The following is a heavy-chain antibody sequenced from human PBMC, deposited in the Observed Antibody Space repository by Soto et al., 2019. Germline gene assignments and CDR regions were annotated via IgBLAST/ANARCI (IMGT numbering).Heavy chain of an antibody. J-gene: IGHJ4*02. Sequence: ASVKVSCKASGYTFSDYYMFWVRQAPGQGLEWMGWINPNSGGTNYAQKFQGRVTLTRDTSISTAYMELNRLRSDDTAVYYCASALIAAAGRLCWGQGTRVPLSS. CDR2: INPNSGGT. CDR3: ASALIAAAGRLC. V-gene: IGHV1-2*02. CDR1: GYTFSDYY. D-gene: IGHD6-25*01.